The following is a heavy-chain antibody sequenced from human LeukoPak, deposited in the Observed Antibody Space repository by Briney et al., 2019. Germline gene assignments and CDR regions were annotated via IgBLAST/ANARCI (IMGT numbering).Heavy chain of an antibody. CDR3: ARVGNIVGATNYFDY. Sequence: SETLSLTCAVYGGSFSGYYWSWIRQPPGKGLEWIGEINHSGSTNYNPSLKSRVTISVDTSKNQFSLKLSSVTAADTAVYYCARVGNIVGATNYFDYWGQGTLVTVSS. J-gene: IGHJ4*02. CDR2: INHSGST. CDR1: GGSFSGYY. D-gene: IGHD1-26*01. V-gene: IGHV4-34*01.